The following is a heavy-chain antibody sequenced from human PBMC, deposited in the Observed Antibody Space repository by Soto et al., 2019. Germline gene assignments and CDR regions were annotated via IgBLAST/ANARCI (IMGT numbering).Heavy chain of an antibody. CDR1: GGSFSGYY. CDR2: IYYSGST. CDR3: ASIKSSYYYYMDG. Sequence: PSETLSLTCAVYGGSFSGYYWSWIRQPPGKGLEWIGYIYYSGSTNYNPSLKSRVTISVDTSKNQFSLKLSSVTAADTAVYYCASIKSSYYYYMDGWGKGTTVTVSS. J-gene: IGHJ6*03. D-gene: IGHD6-6*01. V-gene: IGHV4-59*08.